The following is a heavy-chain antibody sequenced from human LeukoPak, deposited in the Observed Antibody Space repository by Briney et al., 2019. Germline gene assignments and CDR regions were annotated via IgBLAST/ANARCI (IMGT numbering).Heavy chain of an antibody. CDR3: ARNRDILTGYRLPKVWFDP. Sequence: PSETLSLTCAVYGGSFSGYYWSWIRQPPGKGLEWIGEINHSGSTNYNPSLKSRVTISVDTSKNQFSLKLSSVTAADTAVYYCARNRDILTGYRLPKVWFDPWGQGTLVTVSS. CDR2: INHSGST. V-gene: IGHV4-34*01. D-gene: IGHD3-9*01. J-gene: IGHJ5*02. CDR1: GGSFSGYY.